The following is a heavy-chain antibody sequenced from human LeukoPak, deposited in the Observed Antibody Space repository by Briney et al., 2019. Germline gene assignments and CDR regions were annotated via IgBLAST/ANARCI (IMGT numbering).Heavy chain of an antibody. CDR1: GFTVSSNY. J-gene: IGHJ4*02. V-gene: IGHV3-66*01. D-gene: IGHD6-6*01. Sequence: GSLRLSCAASGFTVSSNYMSWVRQAPGKGLEWVSIIYSGGTTYYADSVKGRFTISRDNSKNTLYLQMNSLRAEDTAVYYCARGYSSSGRGYWGQGTLVTVSS. CDR3: ARGYSSSGRGY. CDR2: IYSGGTT.